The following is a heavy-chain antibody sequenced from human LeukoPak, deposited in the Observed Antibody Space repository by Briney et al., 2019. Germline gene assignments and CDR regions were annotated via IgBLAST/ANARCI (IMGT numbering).Heavy chain of an antibody. Sequence: GGSLRLSCAASGFTFTTYVMSWVRQAPGKGLEWVSAISGSGGSTYYADSVKGRFTISRDNSKNTLYLQMNSLRAEDTAVYYCAKFRGAVAGGPVMWAFDIWGQGTMVTVSS. CDR1: GFTFTTYV. V-gene: IGHV3-23*01. CDR3: AKFRGAVAGGPVMWAFDI. J-gene: IGHJ3*02. D-gene: IGHD6-19*01. CDR2: ISGSGGST.